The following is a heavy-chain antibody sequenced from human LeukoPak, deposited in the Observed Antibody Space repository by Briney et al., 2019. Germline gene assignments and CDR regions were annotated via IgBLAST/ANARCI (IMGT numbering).Heavy chain of an antibody. CDR2: ISSSGSTT. J-gene: IGHJ4*02. D-gene: IGHD2-15*01. CDR3: AIELGYCSGGSCYPTDY. V-gene: IGHV3-11*04. Sequence: GGSLRLSCAASGFTFSDYYMSWIRQAPGKGLEWVSYISSSGSTTYYADSVKGRFTISRDNAKNSLYLQMNSLRAEDTAVYYCAIELGYCSGGSCYPTDYWGQGTLVTVSS. CDR1: GFTFSDYY.